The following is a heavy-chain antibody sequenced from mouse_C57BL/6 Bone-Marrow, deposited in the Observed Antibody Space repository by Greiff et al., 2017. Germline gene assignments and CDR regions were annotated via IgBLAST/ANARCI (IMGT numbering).Heavy chain of an antibody. Sequence: VQLQQSGPELVKPGASVKISCKASGYAFSSSWMNWVKQRPGKGLEWIGRIYPGDGDTNYNGKFKGKATLTADKSSSTAYMQLSSLTSEDSAVYFCARVDYCGHWFFDVWGTGTTVTVSS. CDR3: ARVDYCGHWFFDV. J-gene: IGHJ1*03. CDR2: IYPGDGDT. D-gene: IGHD1-2*01. V-gene: IGHV1-82*01. CDR1: GYAFSSSW.